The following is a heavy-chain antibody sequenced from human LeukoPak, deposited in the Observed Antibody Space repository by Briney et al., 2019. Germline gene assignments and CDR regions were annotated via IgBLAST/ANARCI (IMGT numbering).Heavy chain of an antibody. V-gene: IGHV3-23*01. CDR2: FSDIA. CDR1: GFTFSSSF. D-gene: IGHD3/OR15-3a*01. CDR3: ARGRTFWTLGY. J-gene: IGHJ4*02. Sequence: GGSLRLSCEASGFTFSSSFMSWVRQAPGKGLEWVSSFSDIAYYADSVKGRFTISRDNSKNTLYLQMNSLRAEDTAVYYCARGRTFWTLGYWGQGTLVTVSS.